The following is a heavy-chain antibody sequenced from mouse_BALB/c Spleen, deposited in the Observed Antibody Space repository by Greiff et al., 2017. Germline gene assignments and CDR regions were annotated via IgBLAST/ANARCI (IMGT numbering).Heavy chain of an antibody. J-gene: IGHJ4*01. CDR1: GYTFSSYW. Sequence: VQLQQSGAELLKPGASVKISCKATGYTFSSYWIEWVKQRPGHGLEWIGEILPGSGSTNYNEKFKGKATFTADTSSNTAYMQLSSLTSEDSAVYYCARGGYGYYAMDYWGQGTSVTVSS. CDR2: ILPGSGST. D-gene: IGHD1-2*01. CDR3: ARGGYGYYAMDY. V-gene: IGHV1-9*01.